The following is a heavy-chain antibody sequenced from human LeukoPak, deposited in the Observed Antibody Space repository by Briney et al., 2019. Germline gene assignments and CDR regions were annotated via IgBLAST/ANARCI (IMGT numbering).Heavy chain of an antibody. D-gene: IGHD6-19*01. CDR3: ARDQDSSGWYYTLDY. CDR2: ICYDGSSK. J-gene: IGHJ4*02. Sequence: PGRSLRLSCAASGFTFSSYGMHWVRQAPGKGLEWVAVICYDGSSKYYADSVKGRFTISRDNSKNTLYLQMNRLRAEDTAVYYCARDQDSSGWYYTLDYWGQGTLVTVPS. CDR1: GFTFSSYG. V-gene: IGHV3-33*01.